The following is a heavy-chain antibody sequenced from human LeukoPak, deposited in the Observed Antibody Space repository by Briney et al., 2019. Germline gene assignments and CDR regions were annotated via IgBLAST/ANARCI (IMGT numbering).Heavy chain of an antibody. CDR2: IYHSGST. Sequence: PSGTLSLACAVSGGSISSSNWWSWIRQPPGKGLEWIGEIYHSGSTNYNPSLKSRVTISVDKSKNQFSLKLSSVTAADTAVYYCARIGPYGSGSYYADYWGQGTLVTVSS. CDR1: GGSISSSNW. CDR3: ARIGPYGSGSYYADY. J-gene: IGHJ4*02. V-gene: IGHV4-4*02. D-gene: IGHD3-10*01.